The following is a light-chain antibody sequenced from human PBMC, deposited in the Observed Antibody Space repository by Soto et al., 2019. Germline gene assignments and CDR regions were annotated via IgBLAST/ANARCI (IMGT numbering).Light chain of an antibody. J-gene: IGKJ4*01. CDR3: QQHSTWPLT. V-gene: IGKV3-11*01. Sequence: EIVLTQSPATLALSPCERATLSFSSSQSVSSYSAWYQQKPGQAPRLLIYGASNRATGIPARFSGSGSGTDFTLTISSLEPEDFAVYYCQQHSTWPLTFGGGTKVDIK. CDR2: GAS. CDR1: QSVSSY.